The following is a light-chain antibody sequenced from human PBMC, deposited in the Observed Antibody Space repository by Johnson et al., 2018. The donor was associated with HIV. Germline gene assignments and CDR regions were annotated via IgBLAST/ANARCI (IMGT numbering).Light chain of an antibody. Sequence: QSALTQPPSVSAAPGQTVNISCSGNVSNIESYFVSWYQQLPGAAPTLLIYEDNKRPSGIPDRFSGSKSGATATLGITGLQTGDEADYYCGIWDASLSPLCVFGTGTTITVL. V-gene: IGLV1-51*02. J-gene: IGLJ1*01. CDR3: GIWDASLSPLCV. CDR2: EDN. CDR1: VSNIESYF.